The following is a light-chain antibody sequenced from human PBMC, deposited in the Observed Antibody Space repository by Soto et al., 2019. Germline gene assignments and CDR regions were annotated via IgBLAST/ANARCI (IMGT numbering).Light chain of an antibody. CDR1: QSISNW. V-gene: IGKV1-5*01. J-gene: IGKJ1*01. Sequence: DIQMTQSPSTLSASVGDRVTITCRARQSISNWLAWYQQKPGKAPNLLIYDASNFESVVPSRFSGSGSGTKFTLTISSLQPDDFATYYCQQYNSYPGTFGQGTKVEIK. CDR2: DAS. CDR3: QQYNSYPGT.